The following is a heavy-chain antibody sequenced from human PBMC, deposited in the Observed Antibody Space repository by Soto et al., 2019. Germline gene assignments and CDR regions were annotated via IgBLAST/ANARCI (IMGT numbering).Heavy chain of an antibody. J-gene: IGHJ6*02. CDR3: ARELHGGSYGMDV. Sequence: GVSLRLSCAASGFTVSNYDMSWFRQAPGKGLEWVSITTAGDTYYPGSEKGRFTISREKAKNSLYLQMNSLSAGDTAVYYCARELHGGSYGMDVWGQGTTVTVSS. CDR1: GFTVSNYD. V-gene: IGHV3-13*01. CDR2: TTAGDT.